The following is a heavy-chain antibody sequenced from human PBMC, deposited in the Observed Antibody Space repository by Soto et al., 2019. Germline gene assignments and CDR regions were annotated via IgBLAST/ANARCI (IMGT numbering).Heavy chain of an antibody. CDR3: VRRHYSGSGPNDS. Sequence: EVQLVQSGPEMKKPGESLKISCKDYGYDSSNFWIGWVRQVSGKGLEWMGIIHPSDSDVQYSPSFQGQVTISVDKSVTTAYLQWSNLQASDSAMYYCVRRHYSGSGPNDSWGQGTLVTVSS. D-gene: IGHD3-10*01. CDR1: GYDSSNFW. CDR2: IHPSDSDV. J-gene: IGHJ4*02. V-gene: IGHV5-51*03.